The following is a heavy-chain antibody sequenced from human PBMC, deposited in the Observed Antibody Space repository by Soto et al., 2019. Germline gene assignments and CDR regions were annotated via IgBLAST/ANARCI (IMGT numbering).Heavy chain of an antibody. Sequence: SGAALGNPTQTLTLTCTFWGFSLSTSGVGVGWIRQPPGKALEWLSLIYWNDDKRYSPSLKSRLTITKDTSKNQVVLTMTNMDPVDTATYYCAHRAPYYDFWSGYYKDYYGMDVWGQGTTVTVSS. CDR2: IYWNDDK. J-gene: IGHJ6*02. CDR1: GFSLSTSGVG. V-gene: IGHV2-5*01. D-gene: IGHD3-3*01. CDR3: AHRAPYYDFWSGYYKDYYGMDV.